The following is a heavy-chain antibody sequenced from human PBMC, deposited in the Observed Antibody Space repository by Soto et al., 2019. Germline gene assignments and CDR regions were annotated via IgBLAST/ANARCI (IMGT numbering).Heavy chain of an antibody. CDR2: ISAYNGNT. CDR3: ARGGCSSTSCYHQNYFDY. J-gene: IGHJ4*02. V-gene: IGHV1-18*01. Sequence: ASVKVSCKASGYTFTSYGISWVRQAPGQGLEWMGWISAYNGNTNYVQKLQGRVTMTTDTSTSTAYMELRSLRSDDTAVYYCARGGCSSTSCYHQNYFDYWGQGTLVTVSS. CDR1: GYTFTSYG. D-gene: IGHD2-2*01.